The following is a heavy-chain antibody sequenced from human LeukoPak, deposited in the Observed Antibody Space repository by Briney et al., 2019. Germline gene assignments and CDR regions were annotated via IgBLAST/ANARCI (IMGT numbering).Heavy chain of an antibody. D-gene: IGHD4-23*01. J-gene: IGHJ4*02. CDR3: ARDMGAPDYGSYSVDY. CDR2: IHYSGSA. Sequence: SETLSLTCTVSGGSFSSGSYYWSWIRQPPGRGLEWIAYIHYSGSAAYNPSLKSRVTISRDMSTNQFSLKMTSVTAADTAVYFCARDMGAPDYGSYSVDYWGQGTLVTVSS. CDR1: GGSFSSGSYY. V-gene: IGHV4-61*01.